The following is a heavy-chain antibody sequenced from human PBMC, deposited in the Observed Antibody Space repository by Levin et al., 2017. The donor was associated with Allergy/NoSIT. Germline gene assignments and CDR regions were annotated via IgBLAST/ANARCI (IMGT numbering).Heavy chain of an antibody. D-gene: IGHD6-19*01. CDR2: IHPGDSET. Sequence: GESLKISCQGSGYTFTNYWIGWVRLVPGKGLEWMGIIHPGDSETTYSPSYEGQVTISADRSINTAYLQWSSLQASDSAIYYCARRRDEGLVSPAIDNWFDPWGQGTLVTVSS. J-gene: IGHJ5*02. CDR3: ARRRDEGLVSPAIDNWFDP. V-gene: IGHV5-51*01. CDR1: GYTFTNYW.